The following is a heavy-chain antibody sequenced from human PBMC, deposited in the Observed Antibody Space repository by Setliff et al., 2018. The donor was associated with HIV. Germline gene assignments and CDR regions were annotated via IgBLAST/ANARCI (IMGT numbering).Heavy chain of an antibody. J-gene: IGHJ4*02. V-gene: IGHV3-23*01. CDR3: AKTQTVITVYGPFDS. Sequence: GGSLRLSCTASGFTFGDYAMSWVRQAPGKGLEWVSVISGSGDITYYRESVKGRFTVSRDNSNNTVYLQMNSLRAEDTAMYYCAKTQTVITVYGPFDSWGQGTPVTAPQ. D-gene: IGHD4-4*01. CDR2: ISGSGDIT. CDR1: GFTFGDYA.